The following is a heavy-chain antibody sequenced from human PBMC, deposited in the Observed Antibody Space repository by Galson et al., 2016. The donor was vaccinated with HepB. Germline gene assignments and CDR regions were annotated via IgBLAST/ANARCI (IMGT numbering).Heavy chain of an antibody. CDR2: ISAASNT. Sequence: SLRLSCAASGFTFSSYAMSWVRQAPGKGLEWVSVISAASNTYYTDSVKGRFTISRDNAKNSLYLQMSSLRPEETAVYYCALGQGFLADSWGQGTLVTVSS. V-gene: IGHV3-23*01. J-gene: IGHJ4*02. CDR3: ALGQGFLADS. CDR1: GFTFSSYA.